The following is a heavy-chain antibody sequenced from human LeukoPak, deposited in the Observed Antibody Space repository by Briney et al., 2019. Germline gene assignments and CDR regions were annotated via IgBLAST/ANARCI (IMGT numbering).Heavy chain of an antibody. CDR1: GYTFTSYG. Sequence: VASVKVSCKASGYTFTSYGISWVRQAPGQGLEWMGWISAYNGNTNYAQKLQGRVTMTTDTSTSTAYMELRSLRSDDTAVYYCARAPTAYCTNGVCNWFDPWGQGTLVTVSS. V-gene: IGHV1-18*01. CDR3: ARAPTAYCTNGVCNWFDP. J-gene: IGHJ5*02. D-gene: IGHD2-8*01. CDR2: ISAYNGNT.